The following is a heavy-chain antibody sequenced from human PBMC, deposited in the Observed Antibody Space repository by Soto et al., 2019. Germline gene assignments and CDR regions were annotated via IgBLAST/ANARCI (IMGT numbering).Heavy chain of an antibody. J-gene: IGHJ4*02. V-gene: IGHV3-30*18. CDR3: AKVVWVNSYGSTIDY. D-gene: IGHD5-18*01. CDR2: ISYDGSNK. Sequence: QMQLVESGGGVVQPGRSLRLSCAASGFTFSSYGMHWVRQAPGKGLEWVAVISYDGSNKYYADSVKGRFTISRDNSKNTLYLQMNSLRAEDTAVYYCAKVVWVNSYGSTIDYWGQGTLVTVSS. CDR1: GFTFSSYG.